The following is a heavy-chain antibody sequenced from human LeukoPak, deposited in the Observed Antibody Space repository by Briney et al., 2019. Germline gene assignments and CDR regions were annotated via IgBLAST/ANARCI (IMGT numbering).Heavy chain of an antibody. V-gene: IGHV3-21*01. D-gene: IGHD2-15*01. CDR2: ISSSSKYI. CDR3: ARGYCSGGSCYGTYDNSAPFDY. J-gene: IGHJ4*02. CDR1: GFTFSSYS. Sequence: GGSLRLSCAPSGFTFSSYSMNWVRQAPGTGLEWLSSISSSSKYIYHSDSVKGRFTISGDNAKNSLYLRMNSLRAEDTAIYYCARGYCSGGSCYGTYDNSAPFDYWGQGTLVTVSS.